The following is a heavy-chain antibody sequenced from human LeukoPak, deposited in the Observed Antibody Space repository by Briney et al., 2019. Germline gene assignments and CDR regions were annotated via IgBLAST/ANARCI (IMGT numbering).Heavy chain of an antibody. Sequence: RTSVTLSLTCTVWGGSISRYYWSWIRQPPGEGLEGFGYIYYRGSTNYNPSLKSRVTISVDTSKNQFSLKLSSVTAADTAVYYCARDRYCSSTSCHPLYYYYMDVWGKGTTVTVSS. D-gene: IGHD2-2*01. CDR2: IYYRGST. CDR1: GGSISRYY. CDR3: ARDRYCSSTSCHPLYYYYMDV. V-gene: IGHV4-59*12. J-gene: IGHJ6*03.